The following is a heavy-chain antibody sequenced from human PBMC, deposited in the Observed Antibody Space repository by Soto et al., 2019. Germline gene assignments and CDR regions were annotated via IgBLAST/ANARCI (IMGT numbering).Heavy chain of an antibody. Sequence: GASVKVSCKASGYTFTSYYMHWVRQAPGQGLEWMGIINPSGGSTSYAQKFQGRVTMTRDTSTSTVYMELSSLRSEDTAGYYCARGGALGYCSGGSCYRDYYYYYYMDVWGKRTTVTVSS. J-gene: IGHJ6*03. D-gene: IGHD2-15*01. V-gene: IGHV1-46*03. CDR2: INPSGGST. CDR1: GYTFTSYY. CDR3: ARGGALGYCSGGSCYRDYYYYYYMDV.